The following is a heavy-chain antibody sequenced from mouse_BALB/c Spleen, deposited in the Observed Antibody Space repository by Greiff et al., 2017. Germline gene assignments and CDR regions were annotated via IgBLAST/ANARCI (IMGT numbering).Heavy chain of an antibody. CDR3: ARSGYGSSYEYFDV. V-gene: IGHV1S56*01. Sequence: QVQLKQSGPELVKPGASVRISCKASGYTFTSYYIHWVKQRPGQGLEWIGWIYPGNVNTKYNEKFKGKATLTADKSSSTAYMQLSSLTSEDSAVYFCARSGYGSSYEYFDVWGAGTTVTVSS. CDR2: IYPGNVNT. J-gene: IGHJ1*01. CDR1: GYTFTSYY. D-gene: IGHD1-1*01.